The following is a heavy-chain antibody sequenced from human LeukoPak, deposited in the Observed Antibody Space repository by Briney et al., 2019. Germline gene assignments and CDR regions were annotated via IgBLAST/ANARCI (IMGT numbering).Heavy chain of an antibody. Sequence: GGSLRLSCAASGFTFSSYNMNWVRQAPGKGLEWVSSISSTSSYIYYADSVKGRFTISRDNAKNSLYLQMNSLRAEDTAVYYCAKDAGGTVREIIKGYFDYWGQGTLVTVSS. CDR2: ISSTSSYI. D-gene: IGHD3-10*01. CDR3: AKDAGGTVREIIKGYFDY. V-gene: IGHV3-21*01. CDR1: GFTFSSYN. J-gene: IGHJ4*02.